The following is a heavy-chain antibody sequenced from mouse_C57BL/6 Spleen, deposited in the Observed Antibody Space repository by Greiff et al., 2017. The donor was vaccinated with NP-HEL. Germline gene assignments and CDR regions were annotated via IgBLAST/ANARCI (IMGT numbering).Heavy chain of an antibody. J-gene: IGHJ4*01. CDR2: IYPGDGDT. CDR3: ARGDYYGSREYAMDY. Sequence: QVQLKQSGPELVKPGASVKISCKASGYAFSSSWMNWVKQRLGKGLEWIGRIYPGDGDTNYNGKFKGKATLTADKSSSTAYMQLSSLTSADSAVYFCARGDYYGSREYAMDYWGQGTSVTVSS. V-gene: IGHV1-82*01. CDR1: GYAFSSSW. D-gene: IGHD1-1*01.